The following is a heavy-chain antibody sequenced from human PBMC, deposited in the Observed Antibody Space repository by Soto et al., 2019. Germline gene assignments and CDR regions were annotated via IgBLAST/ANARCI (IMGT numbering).Heavy chain of an antibody. V-gene: IGHV4-59*01. CDR2: IYYSGST. CDR1: GGSISSYY. CDR3: AKEGGLGIAY. J-gene: IGHJ4*02. D-gene: IGHD7-27*01. Sequence: SETLSLTCTVSGGSISSYYWSWIRQPPGKGLEWIGYIYYSGSTNYNPSLKSRVTISVDTSKNQFSLKLSSVTAADTAVYYCAKEGGLGIAYWGQGTLVTVSS.